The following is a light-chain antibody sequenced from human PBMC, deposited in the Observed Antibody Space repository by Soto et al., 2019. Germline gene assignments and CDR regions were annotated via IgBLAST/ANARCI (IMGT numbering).Light chain of an antibody. CDR3: GTWDGSLDRGV. Sequence: QSVLTQPPSVSAAPGQKVTISCSGSSSNIGHNYVSWYQQLPGTAPKLLIYDNNKRPSGIPDRFSGSKSGTAATLDITGLQTGDEADYYCGTWDGSLDRGVFGGGTQLTVL. CDR1: SSNIGHNY. CDR2: DNN. V-gene: IGLV1-51*01. J-gene: IGLJ3*02.